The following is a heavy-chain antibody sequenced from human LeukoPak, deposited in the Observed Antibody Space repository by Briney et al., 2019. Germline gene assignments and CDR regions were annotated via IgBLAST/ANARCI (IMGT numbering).Heavy chain of an antibody. V-gene: IGHV4-30-4*01. Sequence: SETLSLTCTVSGGSISSGDYYWSWIRQPPGKDLEWIGYIYYSGSTYYNPSLKSRVTISVDTSKNRFSLKLSSVTAADTAVYYCARDPYYDFWSGSAVGMDVWGQGTTVTVSS. CDR1: GGSISSGDYY. D-gene: IGHD3-3*01. CDR3: ARDPYYDFWSGSAVGMDV. CDR2: IYYSGST. J-gene: IGHJ6*02.